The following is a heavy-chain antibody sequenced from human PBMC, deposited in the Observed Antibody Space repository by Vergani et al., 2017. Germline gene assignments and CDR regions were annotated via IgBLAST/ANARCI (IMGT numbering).Heavy chain of an antibody. D-gene: IGHD3-3*01. V-gene: IGHV4-39*01. Sequence: QLQLQESGPGLVKPSETLSLTCTVSGGSISSSSYYWGWIRQPPGKGLEWIGSIYYSGSTYYNPSLKSRVTISVDTSKNQFSLKLSSVTAADTAVYYCARSPITIFGVVVLSNDAFDIWGQGTMVTVSS. CDR2: IYYSGST. J-gene: IGHJ3*02. CDR1: GGSISSSSYY. CDR3: ARSPITIFGVVVLSNDAFDI.